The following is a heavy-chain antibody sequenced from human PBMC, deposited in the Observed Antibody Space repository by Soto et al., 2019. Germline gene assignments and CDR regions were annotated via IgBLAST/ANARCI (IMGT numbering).Heavy chain of an antibody. CDR1: GYSFTSYY. Sequence: ASVKVSCKASGYSFTSYYMHWVRQAPGLGLEWMGMINPSGGSTSYAQKFQGRVAMTGDTSTSTVYMELSSLRSEDTAVCYCARNDKSGLDYWGQGTLVTVSS. CDR3: ARNDKSGLDY. J-gene: IGHJ4*02. D-gene: IGHD1-1*01. V-gene: IGHV1-46*01. CDR2: INPSGGST.